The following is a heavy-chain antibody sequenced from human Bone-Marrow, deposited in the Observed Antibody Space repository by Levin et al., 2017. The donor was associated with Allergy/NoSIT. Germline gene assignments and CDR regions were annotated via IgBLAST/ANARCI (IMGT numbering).Heavy chain of an antibody. CDR1: GFTFSDYG. V-gene: IGHV3-30*18. J-gene: IGHJ4*02. Sequence: GESLKISCAASGFTFSDYGMHWVRQAPGKGLEWVALISYDGSNTGYQDSVKGRFTISRDNSRNTLYLQMNSLSAEDTSIYYCAKSRHREYGSSSGIFDHWGQGTQVTVSA. D-gene: IGHD6-6*01. CDR2: ISYDGSNT. CDR3: AKSRHREYGSSSGIFDH.